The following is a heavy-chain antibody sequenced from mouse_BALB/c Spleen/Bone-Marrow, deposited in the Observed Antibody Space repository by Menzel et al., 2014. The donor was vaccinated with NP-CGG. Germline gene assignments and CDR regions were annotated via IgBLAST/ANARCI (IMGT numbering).Heavy chain of an antibody. J-gene: IGHJ3*01. D-gene: IGHD2-4*01. CDR1: GYAFSSYW. Sequence: VQLQQSGAELVRPGSSVKISCKGSGYAFSSYWMNWVKQRPGQGLEWIGQIYPGDGDTNNNGKFKGKATLTADKSSTTVYMQLSSLTSEDPAVYFCARSNDYDPLAYWGQGTLVTVSA. CDR3: ARSNDYDPLAY. CDR2: IYPGDGDT. V-gene: IGHV1-80*01.